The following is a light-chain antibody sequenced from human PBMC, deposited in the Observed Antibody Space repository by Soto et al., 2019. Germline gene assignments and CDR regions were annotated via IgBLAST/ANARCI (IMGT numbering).Light chain of an antibody. J-gene: IGKJ1*01. V-gene: IGKV3-20*01. CDR1: QSVTSSD. CDR2: GAS. Sequence: EVVLTQSPGTLSLSPGERATLSCRASQSVTSSDLAWYQQKPGQAPRLLISGASSRATGIPDRFSGSGSGTDFTLTIRRLEPEDFAVFYCHHYGSSPPTFGQGTKVEI. CDR3: HHYGSSPPT.